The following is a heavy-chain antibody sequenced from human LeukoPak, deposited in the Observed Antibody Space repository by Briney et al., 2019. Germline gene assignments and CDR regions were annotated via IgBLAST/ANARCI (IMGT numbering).Heavy chain of an antibody. D-gene: IGHD3-22*01. CDR3: ARGLYYYDSSGYYYGDAFDI. CDR1: GGSISSGSYY. V-gene: IGHV4-61*02. Sequence: PSQTLSLTCTVSGGSISSGSYYWSWIRQPAGKGLDWIGRIYTSGITNYNPSLKSRVTISVDTSKNQFSLKLSSVTAADTAVYYCARGLYYYDSSGYYYGDAFDIWGQGTMVTVSS. CDR2: IYTSGIT. J-gene: IGHJ3*02.